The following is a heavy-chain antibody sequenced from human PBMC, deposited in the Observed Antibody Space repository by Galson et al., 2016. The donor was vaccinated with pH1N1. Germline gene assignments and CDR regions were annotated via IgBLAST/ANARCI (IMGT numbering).Heavy chain of an antibody. Sequence: SVKVSCKASGYTFTNYGITWVRQAPGQGLEWMAWMGAYNGNTNYAQKFQGRVTMATDTSTNTAYMELGNLTSDDTAVYYCARDVRISLWLPDFWGQGTLVTVSS. V-gene: IGHV1-18*01. CDR1: GYTFTNYG. CDR3: ARDVRISLWLPDF. CDR2: MGAYNGNT. J-gene: IGHJ4*02. D-gene: IGHD5-18*01.